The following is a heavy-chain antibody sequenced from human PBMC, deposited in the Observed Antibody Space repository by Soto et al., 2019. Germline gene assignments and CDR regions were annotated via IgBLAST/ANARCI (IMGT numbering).Heavy chain of an antibody. CDR2: IVVVSGST. Sequence: SVKVSCKASGFDFGSFGIQFLRQTRGRGLEWIGWIVVVSGSTNYARPFQERVAISRDMSSSTAYLDLYDLKSDDTAVYFCSADHPHMAMGWPVWGQGTTVTVSS. V-gene: IGHV1-58*02. J-gene: IGHJ6*02. D-gene: IGHD1-26*01. CDR1: GFDFGSFG. CDR3: SADHPHMAMGWPV.